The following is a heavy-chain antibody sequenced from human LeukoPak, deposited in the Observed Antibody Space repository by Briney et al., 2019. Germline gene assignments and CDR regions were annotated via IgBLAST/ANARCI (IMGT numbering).Heavy chain of an antibody. J-gene: IGHJ4*02. CDR1: GFTFSSSH. V-gene: IGHV3-48*02. CDR3: GRDPGAVGDGYPIDY. D-gene: IGHD5-24*01. Sequence: GGSLRLSCAASGFTFSSSHMNWGRQAPGKGLEGIAYIYGSSSPIHYADSVKGRFTISRDNARNSVYLQMNSLRDEDTAVYYCGRDPGAVGDGYPIDYWGQGTLVTVSS. CDR2: IYGSSSPI.